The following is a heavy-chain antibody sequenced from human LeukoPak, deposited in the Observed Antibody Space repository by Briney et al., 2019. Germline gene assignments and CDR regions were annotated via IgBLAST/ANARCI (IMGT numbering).Heavy chain of an antibody. J-gene: IGHJ4*02. V-gene: IGHV1-46*01. D-gene: IGHD5-12*01. CDR3: GYSGYAQGPLDY. Sequence: ASVKVSCKASGYTFTSYYMHWVRQAPGRGLEWMGIINPSGGSTSYAQKFQGRVTMTRDTSTSTVYMELSSLRSEDTAVYYCGYSGYAQGPLDYWGQGTLVTVSS. CDR2: INPSGGST. CDR1: GYTFTSYY.